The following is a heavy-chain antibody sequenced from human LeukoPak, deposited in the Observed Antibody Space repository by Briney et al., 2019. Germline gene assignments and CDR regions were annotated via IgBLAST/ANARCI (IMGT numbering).Heavy chain of an antibody. Sequence: ASVKVSCKASGYTFTSYGISWVRQAPGQGLEWMGWISAYNGNTNYAQKLQGRVTMTTDTSTSTAHMELRSLRSDDTAVYYCARVAVVVPAAIEEDYWGQGTLVTVSS. CDR3: ARVAVVVPAAIEEDY. D-gene: IGHD2-2*02. V-gene: IGHV1-18*01. CDR1: GYTFTSYG. CDR2: ISAYNGNT. J-gene: IGHJ4*02.